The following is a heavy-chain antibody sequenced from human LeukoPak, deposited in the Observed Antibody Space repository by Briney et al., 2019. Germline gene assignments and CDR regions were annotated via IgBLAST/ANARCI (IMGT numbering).Heavy chain of an antibody. CDR1: GFTFSTYG. V-gene: IGHV3-23*01. CDR3: AKDKVASGYDRIKADY. J-gene: IGHJ4*02. D-gene: IGHD3-22*01. Sequence: PGGSLRLSCAASGFTFSTYGMNWVRQGPGKGLEWVSGISDSGGSTYYADSVKGRFTISRDNSKNTLYLQMNSLRAEDTAVYYCAKDKVASGYDRIKADYWGQGTLVTVSS. CDR2: ISDSGGST.